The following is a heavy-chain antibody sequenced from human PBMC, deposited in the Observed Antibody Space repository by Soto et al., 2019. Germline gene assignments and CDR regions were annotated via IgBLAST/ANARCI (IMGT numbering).Heavy chain of an antibody. V-gene: IGHV4-39*01. CDR2: IYYSGST. D-gene: IGHD6-13*01. CDR1: GGSISSSSYY. Sequence: PSETLSLTCTVSGGSISSSSYYWGWIRQPPGKGLEWIGSIYYSGSTYYNPSLKSRVTISVDTSKNQFSLKLSSVTAADTAVYYCARHFRTAAGFSVNIWFDPWGQGTLVTVSS. CDR3: ARHFRTAAGFSVNIWFDP. J-gene: IGHJ5*02.